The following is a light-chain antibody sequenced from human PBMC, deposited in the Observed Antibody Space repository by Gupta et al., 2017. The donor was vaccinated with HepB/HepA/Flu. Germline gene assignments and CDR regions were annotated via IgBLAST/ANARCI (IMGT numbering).Light chain of an antibody. CDR1: AEDVGSYHY. J-gene: IGLJ1*01. Sequence: QSALTQPASLSGSPGQSITISCTGTAEDVGSYHYVSWYQQYPGTAPKLILSDVNNRPSGISERCAGSKSGTTAFPTTAALQAEDEAYYYCCSYATNTPEVFGSGTDVTVL. CDR2: DVN. CDR3: CSYATNTPEV. V-gene: IGLV2-14*03.